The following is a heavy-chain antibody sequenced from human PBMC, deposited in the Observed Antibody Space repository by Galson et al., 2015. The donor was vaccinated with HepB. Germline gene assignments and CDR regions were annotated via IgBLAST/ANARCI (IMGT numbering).Heavy chain of an antibody. D-gene: IGHD2-2*01. Sequence: QSGAEVKKPGASVKVSCKASGYTFTSYDINWVRQATGQGLEWVGWMNPNSGNTGYAQKFQGRDTMTRNTSISTAYMELSSLRSEDTAVYYCARGRIVPAARRFRYFDLWGRGTLVTVSS. V-gene: IGHV1-8*01. J-gene: IGHJ2*01. CDR1: GYTFTSYD. CDR2: MNPNSGNT. CDR3: ARGRIVPAARRFRYFDL.